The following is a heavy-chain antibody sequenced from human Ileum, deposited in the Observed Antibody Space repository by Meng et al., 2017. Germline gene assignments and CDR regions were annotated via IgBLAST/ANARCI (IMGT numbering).Heavy chain of an antibody. D-gene: IGHD4-17*01. J-gene: IGHJ4*02. CDR3: VRRAGLRQAFDY. CDR2: IYSSGST. CDR1: GGSISRSSYY. Sequence: LQLQASGPGLVRPSETLSLPCTGSGGSISRSSYYWGWIRQPPGKGLEWIGSIYSSGSTYYNPSLKSRVTTSVDTSKNQFSLKLSSVTAADTAVYYCVRRAGLRQAFDYWGQGTLVTVSS. V-gene: IGHV4-39*01.